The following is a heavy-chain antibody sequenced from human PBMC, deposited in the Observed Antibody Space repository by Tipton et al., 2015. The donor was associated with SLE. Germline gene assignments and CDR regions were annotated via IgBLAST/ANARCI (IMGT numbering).Heavy chain of an antibody. CDR2: INHSGST. J-gene: IGHJ4*02. CDR3: ARDRYGTLFDY. CDR1: GGSFSGYY. V-gene: IGHV4-34*01. D-gene: IGHD3-16*02. Sequence: TLSLTCAVYGGSFSGYYWSWIRQPPGKGLEWIGEINHSGSTNYNPSLKSRVTISVDTSKNQFSLKLSSVTAADTAVYYCARDRYGTLFDYRGQGTLVTVSS.